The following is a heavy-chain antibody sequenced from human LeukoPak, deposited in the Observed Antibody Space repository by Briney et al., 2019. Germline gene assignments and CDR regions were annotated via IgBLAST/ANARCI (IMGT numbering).Heavy chain of an antibody. CDR3: ARGAYYSGSGSYYPLDY. CDR1: GGSIGSYY. Sequence: PSETLSLTCTVSGGSIGSYYWSWIRQPPGKGLERIGYMYYSGSTNYNPSLKSRVTISVDTSKNQFSLKLSSVTAADTAVYYCARGAYYSGSGSYYPLDYWGQGTLVTVSS. D-gene: IGHD3-10*01. J-gene: IGHJ4*02. CDR2: MYYSGST. V-gene: IGHV4-59*01.